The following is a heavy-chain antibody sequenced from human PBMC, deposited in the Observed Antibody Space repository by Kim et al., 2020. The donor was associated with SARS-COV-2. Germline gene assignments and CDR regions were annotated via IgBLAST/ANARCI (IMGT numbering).Heavy chain of an antibody. D-gene: IGHD2-2*02. Sequence: GGSLRLSCAASGFTFSSYAMSWVRQAPGKGLEWVSAISGSGGSTYYADSVKGRFTISRDNSKNTLYLQMNSLRAEDTAVYYCAKDNRYCSSTSCYNFDYWGQGTLVTVSS. V-gene: IGHV3-23*01. CDR3: AKDNRYCSSTSCYNFDY. J-gene: IGHJ4*02. CDR1: GFTFSSYA. CDR2: ISGSGGST.